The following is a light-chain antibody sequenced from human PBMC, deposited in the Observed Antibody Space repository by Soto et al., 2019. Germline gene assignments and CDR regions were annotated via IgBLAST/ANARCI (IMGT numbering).Light chain of an antibody. J-gene: IGKJ5*01. Sequence: DFVMTQSPDSVAVSLGERATISCKSSLSVLSSSNNKNYLAWFQQKPGQPPKLLIYWASTRESGVPDRFSGSGSGTDFTPTINSLQAEDVAVYYCQKYHSDPITFGQGTRLEIK. V-gene: IGKV4-1*01. CDR1: LSVLSSSNNKNY. CDR2: WAS. CDR3: QKYHSDPIT.